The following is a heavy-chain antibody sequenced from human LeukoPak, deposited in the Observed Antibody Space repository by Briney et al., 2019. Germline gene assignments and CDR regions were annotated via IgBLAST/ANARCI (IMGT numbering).Heavy chain of an antibody. CDR1: GGSMNTYY. CDR2: IYYSGST. J-gene: IGHJ4*02. CDR3: ARDSLDFYDRSGYYYFDY. Sequence: PSETLSLTCTVTGGSMNTYYWSWVRQPPGKGLEWIGYIYYSGSTSYSPSLKSRVTMSVDTSKNQFSLNLRSATAADTAVYYCARDSLDFYDRSGYYYFDYGGQGTLATVSS. V-gene: IGHV4-59*01. D-gene: IGHD3-22*01.